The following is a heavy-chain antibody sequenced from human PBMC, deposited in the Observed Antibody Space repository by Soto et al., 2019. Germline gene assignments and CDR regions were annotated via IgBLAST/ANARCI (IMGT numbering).Heavy chain of an antibody. Sequence: QVQLVQSGAEVKKPGASVKVSCKTSGYTFTSYDISWVRQATGKGLEWMGWMNPNSGNTGYAQKFQGRVTRTRNTSISTAYMDRSSLRPEDTAVYYCAREVVSRGMDVWGQGTTVTVSS. D-gene: IGHD3-22*01. CDR2: MNPNSGNT. CDR3: AREVVSRGMDV. CDR1: GYTFTSYD. V-gene: IGHV1-8*01. J-gene: IGHJ6*02.